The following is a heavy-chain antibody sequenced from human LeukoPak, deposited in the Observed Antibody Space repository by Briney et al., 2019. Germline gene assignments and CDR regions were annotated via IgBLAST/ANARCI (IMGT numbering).Heavy chain of an antibody. Sequence: QPGRSLRLSCAASGFTFSSYWMSWVRQAPGKGLEGVANIKQDGSEKYYVDSVKGRFTISRDNAKNSLYLQMNSLRAEDTAVYYCARVTEGLVNWNDDTGIDYWGQGTLVTVSS. D-gene: IGHD1-1*01. J-gene: IGHJ4*02. CDR2: IKQDGSEK. CDR3: ARVTEGLVNWNDDTGIDY. CDR1: GFTFSSYW. V-gene: IGHV3-7*01.